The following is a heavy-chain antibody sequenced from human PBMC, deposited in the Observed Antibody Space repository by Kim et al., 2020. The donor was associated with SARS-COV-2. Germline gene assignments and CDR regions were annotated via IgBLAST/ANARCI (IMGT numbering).Heavy chain of an antibody. V-gene: IGHV1-3*01. J-gene: IGHJ4*02. CDR3: AREAVAGSFDY. CDR2: NT. D-gene: IGHD6-19*01. Sequence: NTRYSQRVQARASITRDTSATTAYLGLSGLRSEDTAVYCCAREAVAGSFDYWGQGTLVTVSS.